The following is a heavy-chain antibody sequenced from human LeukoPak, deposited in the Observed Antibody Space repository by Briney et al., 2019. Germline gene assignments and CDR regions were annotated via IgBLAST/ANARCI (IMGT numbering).Heavy chain of an antibody. CDR1: GGTFSSYA. CDR3: VRAVGATRWGFDY. Sequence: ASVKVSCKASGGTFSSYAISWVRQAPGQGLEWMGGIIPIFGTANYAQKFQGRVTITTDESTSTAYMELSSLRSEDTAVYYCVRAVGATRWGFDYWGQGTLVTVSS. V-gene: IGHV1-69*05. CDR2: IIPIFGTA. J-gene: IGHJ4*02. D-gene: IGHD1-26*01.